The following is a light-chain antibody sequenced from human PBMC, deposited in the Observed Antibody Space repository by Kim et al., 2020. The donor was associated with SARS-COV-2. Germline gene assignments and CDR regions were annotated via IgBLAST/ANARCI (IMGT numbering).Light chain of an antibody. CDR2: EDD. CDR1: SGRIDSYY. Sequence: KTVTIACTRSSGRIDSYYVQWYQQRPGSSPTTLIFEDDHRPSGVPDRFSGSIDLSSNSASLTISGLKSEDEADYYCQSYDSSNQVFGGGTQLTVL. J-gene: IGLJ3*02. V-gene: IGLV6-57*01. CDR3: QSYDSSNQV.